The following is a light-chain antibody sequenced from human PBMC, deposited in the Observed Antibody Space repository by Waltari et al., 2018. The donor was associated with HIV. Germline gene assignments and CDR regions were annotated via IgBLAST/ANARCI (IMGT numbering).Light chain of an antibody. CDR2: NDA. CDR3: QSADHSDSCV. J-gene: IGLJ1*01. CDR1: TLSVKY. Sequence: SYELTQPPSVSVSPGQTARITCSGDTLSVKYTSWYQQKPGQAPILVIFNDAERPSGIPERFSGSISGTTVTLTISEVQTEDEADYYCQSADHSDSCVFGTGTTLTVL. V-gene: IGLV3-25*03.